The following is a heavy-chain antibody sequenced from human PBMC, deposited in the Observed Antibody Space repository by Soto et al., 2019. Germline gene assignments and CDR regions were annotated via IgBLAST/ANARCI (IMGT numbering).Heavy chain of an antibody. V-gene: IGHV3-33*01. D-gene: IGHD3-16*01. J-gene: IGHJ3*02. CDR3: ARGGETTRGAFAI. CDR2: IWSTGDKK. Sequence: QVQLVESGGGVVQPGRSLRLSCAASGFTFSNYGMHWVRQAPGKGLEWVAVIWSTGDKKYYADSVKGRFTIPRDNSKNTLYLQANSLRAEDTAVYYCARGGETTRGAFAIWGQGTTLTVSS. CDR1: GFTFSNYG.